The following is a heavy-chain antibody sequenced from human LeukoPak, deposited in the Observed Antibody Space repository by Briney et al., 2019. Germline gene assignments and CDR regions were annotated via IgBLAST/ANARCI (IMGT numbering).Heavy chain of an antibody. CDR1: GASITSNNW. Sequence: SETLSLTCAVSGASITSNNWWSWVRQPPGKGLEWIGEIYHGGSTNYNPSLKSRVTISVDTSKNQFSLKLSSVTAADTAVYYCAREYYYDSSGHFDYWGQGTLVTVSS. CDR2: IYHGGST. V-gene: IGHV4-4*02. J-gene: IGHJ4*02. D-gene: IGHD3-22*01. CDR3: AREYYYDSSGHFDY.